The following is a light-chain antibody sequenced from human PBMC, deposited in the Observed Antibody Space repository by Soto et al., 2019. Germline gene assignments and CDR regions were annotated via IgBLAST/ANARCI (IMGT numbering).Light chain of an antibody. J-gene: IGKJ1*01. CDR2: KAS. V-gene: IGKV1-5*03. CDR1: QTISSC. CDR3: QHYYSYSEA. Sequence: DIQITQLPSTLSRSVGDRVAITCRASQTISSCLVGYQQKPAKVPPLLIYKASTLKSGVPSSFSGSGSGTEFIPTISSLQADDFATYYCQHYYSYSEAFGQGTKVDI.